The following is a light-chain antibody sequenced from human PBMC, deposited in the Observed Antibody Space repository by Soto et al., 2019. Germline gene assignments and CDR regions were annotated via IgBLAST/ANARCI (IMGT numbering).Light chain of an antibody. CDR3: ASWDDTLNDYV. V-gene: IGLV1-44*01. CDR1: YSNVGANP. CDR2: SNN. Sequence: YGLTQQPSASGTPGQTVTISCSGSYSNVGANPVSWYQQVPGRAPQLLIYSNNQRPAGVPGRFSGSRSDTSASLSISGLQSADEVDYYCASWDDTLNDYVFGTGTKVTVL. J-gene: IGLJ1*01.